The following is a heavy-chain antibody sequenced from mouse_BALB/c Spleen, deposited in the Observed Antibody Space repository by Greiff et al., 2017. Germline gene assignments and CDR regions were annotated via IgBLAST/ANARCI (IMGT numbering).Heavy chain of an antibody. CDR2: IYPGSGST. J-gene: IGHJ1*01. CDR1: GYNFTSYW. CDR3: ARRSYWYFDV. Sequence: VQLQQPGAELVKPGTSVKLSCKASGYNFTSYWINWVKLRPGQGLEWIGDIYPGSGSTNYNEKFKSKATLTVDTSSSTAYMQLSSLASEDSALYYCARRSYWYFDVWGAGTTVTVSS. V-gene: IGHV1-55*01.